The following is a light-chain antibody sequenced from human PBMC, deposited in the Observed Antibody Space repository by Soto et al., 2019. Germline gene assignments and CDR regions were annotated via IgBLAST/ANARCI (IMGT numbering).Light chain of an antibody. V-gene: IGLV2-11*01. J-gene: IGLJ1*01. CDR2: DVS. CDR3: CSYAGSYTFSYV. Sequence: QSVLTQPRSVSGSAGQSVTISCTGTSSDVGGYNYVSWYQQHPGKSPKLMIYDVSKRPSGVPDRFSGSKSGNTASLTISGLQXEDEADYYCCSYAGSYTFSYVFGTGTKVTVL. CDR1: SSDVGGYNY.